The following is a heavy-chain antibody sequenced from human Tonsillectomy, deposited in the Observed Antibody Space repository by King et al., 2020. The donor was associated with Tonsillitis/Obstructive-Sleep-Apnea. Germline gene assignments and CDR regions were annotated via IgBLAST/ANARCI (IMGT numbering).Heavy chain of an antibody. J-gene: IGHJ4*02. Sequence: VQLVGSGGGVVQPGRSLRLSCAASGFIFSGSGMHWVRQAPGKGLEWVAVIWFDGSNKYYGDSVKGRFTISRDNSKNTLYLQMNSLRAEDTAVYYCARVSGYTYGQFDYWGQGTLVTVSS. D-gene: IGHD5-18*01. CDR2: IWFDGSNK. V-gene: IGHV3-33*01. CDR3: ARVSGYTYGQFDY. CDR1: GFIFSGSG.